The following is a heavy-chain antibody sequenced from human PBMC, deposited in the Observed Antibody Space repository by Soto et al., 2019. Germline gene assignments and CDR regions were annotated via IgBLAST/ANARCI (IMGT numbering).Heavy chain of an antibody. D-gene: IGHD3-10*01. J-gene: IGHJ5*02. CDR2: IYHRGST. Sequence: QLQLQESGSGLVKPSQTLSLTCAVSGGSISSGGYSWSWIRQPPGKGLGWIGYIYHRGSTYYNPSHKGRVTRSVVRAKNQFSLKLNSVTAADTAVYYCAKVSAPWGQGTLVTVSS. V-gene: IGHV4-30-2*01. CDR3: AKVSAP. CDR1: GGSISSGGYS.